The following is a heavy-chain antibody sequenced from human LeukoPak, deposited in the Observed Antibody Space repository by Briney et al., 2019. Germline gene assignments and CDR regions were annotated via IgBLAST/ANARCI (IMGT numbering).Heavy chain of an antibody. Sequence: PGGSLRLSCAASGFTFSSYAVSWVRQAPGKGVEWVSAISSSGGSTHYADSVKGRFTISRDNSKNTLYLQMNSLRAEDTAVYYCAKRRDQSSDGAFDYWGQGTLVTVSS. V-gene: IGHV3-23*01. D-gene: IGHD6-19*01. CDR3: AKRRDQSSDGAFDY. J-gene: IGHJ4*02. CDR1: GFTFSSYA. CDR2: ISSSGGST.